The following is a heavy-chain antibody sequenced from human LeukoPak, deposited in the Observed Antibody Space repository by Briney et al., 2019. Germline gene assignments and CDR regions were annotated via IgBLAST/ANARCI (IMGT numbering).Heavy chain of an antibody. CDR2: VNSDGAST. CDR3: VRDQGWYYFDY. D-gene: IGHD6-19*01. V-gene: IGHV3-74*01. J-gene: IGHJ4*02. Sequence: GGSLRLSCEASGFNFRIYWMHWVRQAPGKGLVWVSRVNSDGASTNYADSVKGRFTISRDNAKNRLCLQMNSLRADDTAVYYCVRDQGWYYFDYWGQGALVTVSS. CDR1: GFNFRIYW.